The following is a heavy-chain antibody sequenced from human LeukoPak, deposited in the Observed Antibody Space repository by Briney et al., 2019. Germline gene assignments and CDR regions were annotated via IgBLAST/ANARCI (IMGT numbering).Heavy chain of an antibody. CDR1: GGSISSNSFQ. J-gene: IGHJ4*02. CDR2: INHSGST. Sequence: SETLSLTCTVSGGSISSNSFQWGWIRQPPGKGLEWIGEINHSGSTNYNPSLKSRVTISVDTSKNQFSLKLSSVTAADTAVYYCATSKGVLMVYAMGDYFDYWGQGTLVTVSS. V-gene: IGHV4-39*07. CDR3: ATSKGVLMVYAMGDYFDY. D-gene: IGHD2-8*01.